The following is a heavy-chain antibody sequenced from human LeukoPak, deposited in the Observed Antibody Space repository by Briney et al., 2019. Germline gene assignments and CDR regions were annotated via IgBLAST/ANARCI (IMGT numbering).Heavy chain of an antibody. J-gene: IGHJ4*02. CDR3: ARVRAREGSVGPFDY. D-gene: IGHD3-10*01. CDR1: GGSISSHY. V-gene: IGHV4-59*11. Sequence: SETLSLTCTVSGGSISSHYWSWIRQPPGKGLEWIGYIYYSGSTNYNPSLKSRVTISVDTSKNQFSLKLSSVTAADTAVYYCARVRAREGSVGPFDYWGQGTLVTVSS. CDR2: IYYSGST.